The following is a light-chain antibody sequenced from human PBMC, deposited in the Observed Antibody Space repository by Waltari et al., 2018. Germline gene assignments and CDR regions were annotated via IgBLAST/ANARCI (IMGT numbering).Light chain of an antibody. Sequence: DIVMTQSPDSLAVSLGDRATVNSNPSQTLLHSSNNKDYLGWFQQKPGQPPKLLISWASTRESGVPDRFSGSGSGTDFTLTISSLQPEDVAVYYCQQYFTTPVTFGGGTKVEIK. J-gene: IGKJ4*01. CDR3: QQYFTTPVT. V-gene: IGKV4-1*01. CDR2: WAS. CDR1: QTLLHSSNNKDY.